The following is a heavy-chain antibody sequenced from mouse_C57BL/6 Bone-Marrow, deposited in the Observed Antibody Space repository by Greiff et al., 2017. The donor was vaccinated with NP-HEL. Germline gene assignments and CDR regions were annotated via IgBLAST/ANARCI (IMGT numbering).Heavy chain of an antibody. J-gene: IGHJ2*01. V-gene: IGHV1-15*01. D-gene: IGHD2-14*01. CDR1: GYTFTDYE. CDR2: IDPETGGT. Sequence: VKLQESGAELVRPGASVTLSCKASGYTFTDYEMHWVKQTPVHGLEWIGAIDPETGGTAYNQKFKGKAILTADKSSSTAYMELRSLTSEDSAVYYCTREGYSRGFDYWGQGTTLTVSS. CDR3: TREGYSRGFDY.